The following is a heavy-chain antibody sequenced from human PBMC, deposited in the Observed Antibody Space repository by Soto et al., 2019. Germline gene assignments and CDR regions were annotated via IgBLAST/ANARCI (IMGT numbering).Heavy chain of an antibody. D-gene: IGHD6-13*01. J-gene: IGHJ4*02. CDR3: AKDRWGSSWLEDY. Sequence: PGGSLRLSCAASGFTFSSYAMHWVRQAPGKGLEWVAVISYDGSNKYYADSVKGRFTISRDNSKNTMYLHMNSLRTEDTAVYYCAKDRWGSSWLEDYWGQGTLVPVSS. CDR1: GFTFSSYA. CDR2: ISYDGSNK. V-gene: IGHV3-30*14.